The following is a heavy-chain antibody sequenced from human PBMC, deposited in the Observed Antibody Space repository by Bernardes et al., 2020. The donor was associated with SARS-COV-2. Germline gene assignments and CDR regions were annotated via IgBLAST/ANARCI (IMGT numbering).Heavy chain of an antibody. Sequence: GGSLRLSCAASGFIFNTYGMHWVRQGPGKGLEWVAVISYDGNNKYYAESVKGRFTISRDSSKKTLYLEMNSLRPEDSAVYYCTATWGSGGVVRRDFFDYWGQGTLVTVSS. D-gene: IGHD7-27*01. V-gene: IGHV3-30*03. CDR1: GFIFNTYG. J-gene: IGHJ4*02. CDR3: TATWGSGGVVRRDFFDY. CDR2: ISYDGNNK.